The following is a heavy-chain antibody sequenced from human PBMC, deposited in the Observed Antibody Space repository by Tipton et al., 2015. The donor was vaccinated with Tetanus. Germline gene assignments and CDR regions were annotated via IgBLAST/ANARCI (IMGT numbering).Heavy chain of an antibody. J-gene: IGHJ6*02. V-gene: IGHV1-8*01. CDR3: ASGSAIRHSLDV. Sequence: QSGAEVKKPGASVKISCQASGYTYTAYGVTWVRRASGQGLEWMGWMHPSSGKTAFAQNFQGRVNMTTDNSISTAYMELSSLRSEDSAVYFCASGSAIRHSLDVWGRGTTVIVSS. CDR1: GYTYTAYG. D-gene: IGHD2-2*01. CDR2: MHPSSGKT.